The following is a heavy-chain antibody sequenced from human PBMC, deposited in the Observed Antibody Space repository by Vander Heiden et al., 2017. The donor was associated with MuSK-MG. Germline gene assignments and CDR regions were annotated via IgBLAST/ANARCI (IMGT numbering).Heavy chain of an antibody. CDR1: GGTFSSYA. J-gene: IGHJ5*02. CDR2: IIPIFGTA. Sequence: QVQLVQSGAEVKKPGSSVKVSCKASGGTFSSYAISWVRQAPGQGLEWMGGIIPIFGTANYAQKFQGRVTITADKSTSTAYMELSSLRSEDTAVYYCARDGYCSSTSCYNWFDPWGQGTLVTVSS. CDR3: ARDGYCSSTSCYNWFDP. D-gene: IGHD2-2*01. V-gene: IGHV1-69*06.